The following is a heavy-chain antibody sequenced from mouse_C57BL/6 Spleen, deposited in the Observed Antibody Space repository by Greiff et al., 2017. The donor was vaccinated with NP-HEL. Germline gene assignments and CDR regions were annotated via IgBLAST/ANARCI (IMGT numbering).Heavy chain of an antibody. J-gene: IGHJ3*01. V-gene: IGHV1-64*01. Sequence: QVQLQQPGAELVKPGASVKLSCKASGYTFTSYWMHWVKQRPGQGLEWIGMIHPNSGSTNYNEKFKSKATLTVDKSSSTAYMQLSSLTSEDSAVYYCARCGYDYDGGFAYWGQGTLVTVSA. CDR3: ARCGYDYDGGFAY. CDR1: GYTFTSYW. D-gene: IGHD2-4*01. CDR2: IHPNSGST.